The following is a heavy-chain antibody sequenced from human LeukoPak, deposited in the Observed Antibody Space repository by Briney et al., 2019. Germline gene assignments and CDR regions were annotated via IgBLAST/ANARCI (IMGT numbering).Heavy chain of an antibody. V-gene: IGHV3-23*01. J-gene: IGHJ4*02. CDR3: AKGAYGGYDY. D-gene: IGHD4-23*01. Sequence: GGSLRLSCAASGLTFSRYAMSWVRQAPGKGLEWVSAISSSGGSTYYADSVKGRFTISRDNSKNTLYMQMNSLRAEDTAVYYCAKGAYGGYDYWGQGTLVTVSS. CDR1: GLTFSRYA. CDR2: ISSSGGST.